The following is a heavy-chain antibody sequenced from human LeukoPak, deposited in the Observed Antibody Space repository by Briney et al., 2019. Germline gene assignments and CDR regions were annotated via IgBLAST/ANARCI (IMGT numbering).Heavy chain of an antibody. D-gene: IGHD6-19*01. CDR2: IYYSGST. CDR1: GGSISSSSYY. V-gene: IGHV4-39*01. J-gene: IGHJ4*02. CDR3: ARLTPYSSVTPDY. Sequence: SSETLSLTCTASGGSISSSSYYWGWIRQPPEKGLEWIGSIYYSGSTYYNPSLKSRVTISVDTSKNQFSLKLSSVTAADTAVYYCARLTPYSSVTPDYWGKGTLVTVSS.